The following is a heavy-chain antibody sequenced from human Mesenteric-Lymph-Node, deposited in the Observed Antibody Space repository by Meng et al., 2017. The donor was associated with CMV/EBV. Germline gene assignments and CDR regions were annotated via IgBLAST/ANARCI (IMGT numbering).Heavy chain of an antibody. CDR3: ARGRVPYYYFDY. CDR1: GFSFSSYA. J-gene: IGHJ4*02. Sequence: GESLKISCAASGFSFSSYAMDWVRQAPGKGLEWVAVISYSGGNKYYADSLKGRFTISRDNSKNTVYLQMDSLRVEDTAVYYCARGRVPYYYFDYWGQGTLVTVSS. CDR2: ISYSGGNK. V-gene: IGHV3-30*04. D-gene: IGHD1-1*01.